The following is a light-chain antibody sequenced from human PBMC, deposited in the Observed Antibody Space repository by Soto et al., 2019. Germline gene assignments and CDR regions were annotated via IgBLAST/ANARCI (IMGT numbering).Light chain of an antibody. CDR2: DAS. J-gene: IGKJ1*01. Sequence: DIQMTQSPSTLSASIGERVTISCRASQSVNHWLAWYQRKPGKAPKLLIHDASTLESGIPSRFSGSGSGTEFTLTISSLQPDDFATYYCQQYNSYPWTFGQGTKVDIK. V-gene: IGKV1-5*01. CDR3: QQYNSYPWT. CDR1: QSVNHW.